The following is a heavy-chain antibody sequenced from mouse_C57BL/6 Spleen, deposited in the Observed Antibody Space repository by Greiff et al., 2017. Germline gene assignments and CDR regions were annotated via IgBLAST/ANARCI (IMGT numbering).Heavy chain of an antibody. J-gene: IGHJ4*01. D-gene: IGHD2-5*01. CDR2: ISYDGSN. V-gene: IGHV3-6*01. Sequence: VQLQQSGPGLVKPSQSLSLTCSVTGYSITSGYYWNWIRQFPGNKLEWMGYISYDGSNNYNPSLKNRISITRDTSTNQFFLKLNSVPTEDTATYYCARAGLYSKGAMDYWGQGTSVTVSS. CDR3: ARAGLYSKGAMDY. CDR1: GYSITSGYY.